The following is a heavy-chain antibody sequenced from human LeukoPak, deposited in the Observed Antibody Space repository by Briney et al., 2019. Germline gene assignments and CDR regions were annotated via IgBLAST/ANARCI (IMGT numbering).Heavy chain of an antibody. V-gene: IGHV3-30*02. D-gene: IGHD3-16*01. CDR3: AKDTSGGPY. CDR2: IRFDGSNK. J-gene: IGHJ4*02. Sequence: LGGSLRLSCAASGFTFSSNGMPWVRKPPGKGLEWVAFIRFDGSNKHYADSVKGRFTISRDNSKNTLYLQMNSLRAEDTAVYYCAKDTSGGPYWGQGSLVSVSS. CDR1: GFTFSSNG.